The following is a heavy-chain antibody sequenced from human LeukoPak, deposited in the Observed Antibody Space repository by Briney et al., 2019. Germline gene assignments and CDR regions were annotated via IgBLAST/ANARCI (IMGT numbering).Heavy chain of an antibody. V-gene: IGHV1-2*02. D-gene: IGHD6-6*01. CDR3: ARDLGWSSSH. J-gene: IGHJ4*02. CDR2: INPTGGT. CDR1: GYTFTGHY. Sequence: GASVKVSCKASGYTFTGHYMNWVRLAPGQGLEWMGWINPTGGTTYAQKFQDRVTMTRDTCINTAYMELSGLRSDDTAVYYCARDLGWSSSHWGQGTLVTVSS.